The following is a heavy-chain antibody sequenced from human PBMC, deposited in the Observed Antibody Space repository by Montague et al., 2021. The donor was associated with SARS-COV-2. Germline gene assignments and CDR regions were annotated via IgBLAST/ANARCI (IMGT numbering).Heavy chain of an antibody. D-gene: IGHD3-22*01. V-gene: IGHV4-61*02. J-gene: IGHJ4*02. CDR2: IYTSGST. CDR3: ARDAPYYDSSGYQFFDY. CDR1: GGSISSGSYY. Sequence: TLSLTCTVSGGSISSGSYYWSWIRQPAGKGLEWIGRIYTSGSTNYNPSLKSRVTISVGTSKNQFSLKLSSVTAADTAVYYCARDAPYYDSSGYQFFDYWGQGTLVTVSS.